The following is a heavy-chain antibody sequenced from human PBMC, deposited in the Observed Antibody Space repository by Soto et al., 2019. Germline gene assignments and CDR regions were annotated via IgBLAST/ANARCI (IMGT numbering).Heavy chain of an antibody. CDR2: IRNKVNGYTT. D-gene: IGHD1-1*01. V-gene: IGHV3-72*01. CDR1: GFAFRDHY. CDR3: SRELNRTSGNDY. J-gene: IGHJ4*02. Sequence: GGSLRLSCAASGFAFRDHYMDWVRQAPGKGLEWVGRIRNKVNGYTTDYAAAVRGRFTISRDDSKKSLYLQMTSLKTEDTAIYFFSRELNRTSGNDYCGQGSLVTVSS.